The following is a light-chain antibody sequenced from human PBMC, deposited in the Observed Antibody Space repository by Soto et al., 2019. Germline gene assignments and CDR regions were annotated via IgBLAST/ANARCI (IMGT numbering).Light chain of an antibody. Sequence: EIQMTQSRSALSASVGDRGTITCRASQSISSYLNWYQQKPGKAPKLLIYAASSLQSGVPSRFSGSGSGTDFTLTISSLQSEDFAAYYCQQRYSTPRTFGLGTKVDIK. CDR1: QSISSY. J-gene: IGKJ3*01. CDR2: AAS. CDR3: QQRYSTPRT. V-gene: IGKV1-39*01.